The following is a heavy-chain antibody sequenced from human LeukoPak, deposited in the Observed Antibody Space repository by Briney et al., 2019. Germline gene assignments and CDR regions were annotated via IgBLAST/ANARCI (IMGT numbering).Heavy chain of an antibody. J-gene: IGHJ6*02. CDR3: VLLRHYYYGMDV. CDR2: ISWNSGSI. CDR1: GFTFDDYA. Sequence: GRSLRLSCAASGFTFDDYAMHWVRQAPGKGLEWVSGISWNSGSIGYADSVKGRFTISRDNAKNSLYLQMNSLRAEDTALYHCVLLRHYYYGMDVWGQGTTVTVSS. D-gene: IGHD3-22*01. V-gene: IGHV3-9*01.